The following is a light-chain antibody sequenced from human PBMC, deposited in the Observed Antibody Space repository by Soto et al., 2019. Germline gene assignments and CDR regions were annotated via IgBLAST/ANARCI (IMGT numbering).Light chain of an antibody. J-gene: IGKJ5*01. CDR1: QSVSSSF. CDR2: AAS. CDR3: QQYGDSPRT. Sequence: EIVMTQSPATLSVSPGERATLSCRASQSVSSSFLAWYQQGPGQAPRLLIYAASNTAPGIPDRFSGSGSGTDFTLTIARLEPEDFAVYYCQQYGDSPRTFGQGTRLEIK. V-gene: IGKV3-20*01.